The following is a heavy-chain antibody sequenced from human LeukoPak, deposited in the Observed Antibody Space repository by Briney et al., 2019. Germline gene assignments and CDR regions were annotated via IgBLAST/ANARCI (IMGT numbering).Heavy chain of an antibody. CDR3: ARGAYGSGSDY. CDR2: IGTADDT. Sequence: PGGSLRLSCAASGFTFSSYDMHWVRQATGKGLEWVSAIGTADDTYYPGSVKGRFTISRENAKNSLYLQMNSLRAGDTAVYYCARGAYGSGSDYWGQGILVTVSS. J-gene: IGHJ4*02. V-gene: IGHV3-13*01. CDR1: GFTFSSYD. D-gene: IGHD3-10*01.